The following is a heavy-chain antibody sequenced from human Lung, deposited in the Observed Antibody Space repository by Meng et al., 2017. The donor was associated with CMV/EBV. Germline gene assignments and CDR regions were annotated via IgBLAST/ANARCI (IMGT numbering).Heavy chain of an antibody. J-gene: IGHJ5*02. CDR2: INHSGST. CDR1: SFSGYD. V-gene: IGHV4-34*01. D-gene: IGHD2-15*01. Sequence: SFSGYDWSWNRQPPGKGLEWIGEINHSGSTNYNPSLKSRVTISVDTSKNQFSLKLSSVTAADTAVYYCARATLYCSGGSCYTNWFDPWGQGTLVTVSS. CDR3: ARATLYCSGGSCYTNWFDP.